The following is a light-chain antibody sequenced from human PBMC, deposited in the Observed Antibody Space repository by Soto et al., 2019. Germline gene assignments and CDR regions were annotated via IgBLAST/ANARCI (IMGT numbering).Light chain of an antibody. Sequence: EVLLTQSPGTLSLSPGDRATLSCRASQSVTSSFLAWYQQKPGQAPRLLIYGTSSRATGIPDRFSGSGSGTDFTLTISRLEPEDFAVYYCQQYGSSPITFGQGTRLEIK. J-gene: IGKJ5*01. CDR2: GTS. CDR3: QQYGSSPIT. V-gene: IGKV3-20*01. CDR1: QSVTSSF.